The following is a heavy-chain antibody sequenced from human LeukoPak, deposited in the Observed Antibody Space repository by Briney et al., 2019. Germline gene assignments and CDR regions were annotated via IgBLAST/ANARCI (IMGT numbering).Heavy chain of an antibody. D-gene: IGHD3-22*01. J-gene: IGHJ4*02. Sequence: PGGSLRLSCAASGFTFSTHWMGWLRQAPGKGLEWVANIKEDGSEKTYVDSVKGRFTISRDNVKNSLYLQMNSLRVEDTAVYYCATGSGRYSYFDYWGQGTLVTVSS. CDR2: IKEDGSEK. CDR1: GFTFSTHW. CDR3: ATGSGRYSYFDY. V-gene: IGHV3-7*01.